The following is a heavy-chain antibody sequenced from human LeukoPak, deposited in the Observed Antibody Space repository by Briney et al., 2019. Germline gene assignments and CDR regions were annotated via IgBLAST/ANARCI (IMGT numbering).Heavy chain of an antibody. D-gene: IGHD6-6*01. Sequence: GGSLRLSCAASGFTFSSYAMSWVRQAPGKGLEWVSGISGSGGSTYYADSVKGRFTISRDNSKNTLYLQMNSLRAEDTAVYYCAKERAARPATPVDNWGQGTLVTVSS. J-gene: IGHJ4*02. CDR2: ISGSGGST. CDR1: GFTFSSYA. CDR3: AKERAARPATPVDN. V-gene: IGHV3-23*01.